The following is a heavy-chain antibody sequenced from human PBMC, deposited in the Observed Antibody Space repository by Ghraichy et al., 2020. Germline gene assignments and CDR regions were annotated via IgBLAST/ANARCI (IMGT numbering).Heavy chain of an antibody. CDR3: ANLEMATISSGNDY. J-gene: IGHJ4*02. CDR1: GFTFSSYW. CDR2: IISDGSST. V-gene: IGHV3-74*01. Sequence: GESLNISCAASGFTFSSYWMHWVRQAPGKGLVWVSGIISDGSSTSYADSVKGRFTISRDNAKNTLYLQMNSLRAEDTAVYYCANLEMATISSGNDYWGQGTLVTVSS. D-gene: IGHD5-24*01.